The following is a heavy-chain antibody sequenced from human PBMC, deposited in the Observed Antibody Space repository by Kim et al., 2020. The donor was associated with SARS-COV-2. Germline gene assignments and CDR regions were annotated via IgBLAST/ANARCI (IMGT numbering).Heavy chain of an antibody. J-gene: IGHJ6*02. Sequence: ASVKVSCKASGYTFTGYYMHWVRQAPGQGLEWMGWINPNSGGTNYAQKFQGRVTMTRDTSISTAYMELSRLRSDDTAVYYCARVWYYDSSGYYYYYGMDVWGQGTTVTVSS. CDR2: INPNSGGT. V-gene: IGHV1-2*02. CDR1: GYTFTGYY. D-gene: IGHD3-22*01. CDR3: ARVWYYDSSGYYYYYGMDV.